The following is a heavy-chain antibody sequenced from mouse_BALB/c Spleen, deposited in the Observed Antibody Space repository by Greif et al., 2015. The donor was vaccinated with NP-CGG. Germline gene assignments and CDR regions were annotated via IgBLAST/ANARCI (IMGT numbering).Heavy chain of an antibody. J-gene: IGHJ2*01. CDR2: INPSNGRT. V-gene: IGHV1S81*02. CDR3: ARGSWFDY. Sequence: VQLQQSGAEQVKPGASVKLSCKASGYTFTSYWMHWVKQRPGQGLEWIGEINPSNGRTNYNEKFKSKATLTVDKSSSTAYMQLSSLTSEDSAVYYCARGSWFDYWGQGTTLTVSS. CDR1: GYTFTSYW.